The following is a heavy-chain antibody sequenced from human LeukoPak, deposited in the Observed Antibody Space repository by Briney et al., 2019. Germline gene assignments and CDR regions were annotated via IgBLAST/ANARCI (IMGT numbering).Heavy chain of an antibody. Sequence: PSETLSLTCTVSGGSISSYYWSWIRQPPGKGLEWIGYIYYSGSTNYNPSLKSRVTISVDTSKNQFSLKLSSVTAADTAVYYCVRGTYYYDSSGFYYFDYWGQGTLVTVSS. D-gene: IGHD3-22*01. J-gene: IGHJ4*02. V-gene: IGHV4-59*01. CDR1: GGSISSYY. CDR2: IYYSGST. CDR3: VRGTYYYDSSGFYYFDY.